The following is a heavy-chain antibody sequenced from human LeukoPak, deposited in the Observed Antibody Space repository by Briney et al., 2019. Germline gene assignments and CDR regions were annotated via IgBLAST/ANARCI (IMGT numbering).Heavy chain of an antibody. CDR2: HYSEDTKI. CDR3: AADSQNFLIVPGANPFDL. D-gene: IGHD4/OR15-4a*01. Sequence: ASPKAPRKVLGYRLTELLMHWVRPAPGKGPEWMGSHYSEDTKITHAPQFPGRVLMTDDPNTSTPYMDLRSLSSDDTCVYYCAADSQNFLIVPGANPFDLWGQGTMVPVSS. J-gene: IGHJ3*01. CDR1: GYRLTELL. V-gene: IGHV1-24*01.